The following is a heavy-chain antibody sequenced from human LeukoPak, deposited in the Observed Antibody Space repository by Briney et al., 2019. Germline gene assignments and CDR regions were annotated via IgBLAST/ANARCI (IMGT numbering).Heavy chain of an antibody. CDR1: GYTFTGYY. D-gene: IGHD2-2*02. Sequence: ASVKVSCKASGYTFTGYYMHWVRQAPGQGFEWMGRINPNSGGTNYAQKFQGRVTMTRDTSISTAYMDLSRLRSDDTAVYYCARDLERYCSSTSCYKGFDPWGQGTLVTVSS. J-gene: IGHJ5*02. CDR3: ARDLERYCSSTSCYKGFDP. V-gene: IGHV1-2*06. CDR2: INPNSGGT.